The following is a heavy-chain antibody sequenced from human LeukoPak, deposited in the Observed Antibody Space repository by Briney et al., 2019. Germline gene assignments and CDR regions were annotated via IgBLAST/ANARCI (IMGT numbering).Heavy chain of an antibody. D-gene: IGHD3-10*01. CDR1: GFTFSSYG. CDR3: AKGLMQHPASYSGSYLDY. J-gene: IGHJ4*02. CDR2: IWYDGSNK. Sequence: PGRSLRLSCAASGFTFSSYGMHWVRQAPGKGLEWVAVIWYDGSNKYYADSVKGRFTISRDNSKNTLYLQMNSLRAEDTAVYYCAKGLMQHPASYSGSYLDYWGQGTLVTVSS. V-gene: IGHV3-33*06.